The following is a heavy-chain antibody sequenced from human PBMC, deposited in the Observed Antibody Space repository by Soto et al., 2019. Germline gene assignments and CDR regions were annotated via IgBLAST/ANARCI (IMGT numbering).Heavy chain of an antibody. D-gene: IGHD4-17*01. CDR3: ARDLWHGDCGMDV. V-gene: IGHV3-33*01. J-gene: IGHJ6*02. Sequence: QVQLVESGGGVVQPGRSLRLSCAASGFTFSSYGMHWVRQAPGKGLEWVAVIWYDGSNKYYADSVKGRFTISRDNSRNPLYLQMNSLRAEDAAVYYCARDLWHGDCGMDVWGQGTTVTVSS. CDR2: IWYDGSNK. CDR1: GFTFSSYG.